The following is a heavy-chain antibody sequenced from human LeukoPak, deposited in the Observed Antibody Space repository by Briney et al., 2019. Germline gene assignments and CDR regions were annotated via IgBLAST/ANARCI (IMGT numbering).Heavy chain of an antibody. CDR2: ISAIFGVT. J-gene: IGHJ6*03. V-gene: IGHV1-69*02. CDR1: GCTFSTYP. D-gene: IGHD4-11*01. CDR3: ATPRRPTDYYYYYRNG. Sequence: SVKVSCNLSGCTFSTYPINWVRQAPGQGLEWMGKISAIFGVTDSAQTVKGRFTITADKSTNTAFMELISVRSDDTAVYYCATPRRPTDYYYYYRNGWGNGTTVTDPS.